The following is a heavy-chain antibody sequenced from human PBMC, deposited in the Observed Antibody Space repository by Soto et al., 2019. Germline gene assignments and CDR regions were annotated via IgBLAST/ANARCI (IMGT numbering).Heavy chain of an antibody. CDR3: ARHRQGVVATSNFDY. Sequence: QVQLQESGPGLVKPSETLSLTCTVSGGSISSYYWSWIRQPPGKGLEWIGYIYYSGSTNYNPSLKSRVTISVDTSKNQFSLKLSSVTAADTAVYYCARHRQGVVATSNFDYWGQGTLVTVSS. CDR1: GGSISSYY. D-gene: IGHD5-12*01. CDR2: IYYSGST. J-gene: IGHJ4*02. V-gene: IGHV4-59*08.